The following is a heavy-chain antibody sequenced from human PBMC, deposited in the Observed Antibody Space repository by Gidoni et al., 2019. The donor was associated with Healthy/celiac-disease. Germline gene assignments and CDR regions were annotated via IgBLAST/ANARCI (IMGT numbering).Heavy chain of an antibody. J-gene: IGHJ4*02. CDR3: ARDSTFVSCSGGSCAPPFDY. V-gene: IGHV4-38-2*02. CDR1: GYSISSGYY. CDR2: IYHSGST. Sequence: QVQLQESRPGLAKPAEPLYLTCTVPGYSISSGYYWGGIRQPPGKGLEWIGSIYHSGSTYYNPSLKSRVTISVDTSKNQFSLKLSSVTAADTAVYYCARDSTFVSCSGGSCAPPFDYWGQGTLVTVSS. D-gene: IGHD2-15*01.